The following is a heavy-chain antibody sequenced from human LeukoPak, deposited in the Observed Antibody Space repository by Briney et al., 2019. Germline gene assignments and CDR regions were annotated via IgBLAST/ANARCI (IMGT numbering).Heavy chain of an antibody. CDR3: VGRNGWLFDY. V-gene: IGHV3-7*05. CDR2: IKGDGSAK. D-gene: IGHD6-19*01. Sequence: PGGSLRLSCAASGVAFSNFWRNWVRQAQGKGLEWVANIKGDGSAKHYVDSVKGRFTITKVHEKSSLYLQMDSLRAEDTALYYCVGRNGWLFDYWGQGTLVTVSS. J-gene: IGHJ4*02. CDR1: GVAFSNFW.